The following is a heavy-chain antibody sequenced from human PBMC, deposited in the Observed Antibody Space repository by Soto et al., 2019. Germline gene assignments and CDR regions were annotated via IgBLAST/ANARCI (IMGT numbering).Heavy chain of an antibody. CDR3: AKDKGSIVGATSGLGY. J-gene: IGHJ4*02. CDR1: GFTFSSYG. Sequence: QVQLVESGGGVVQPGRSLRLSCAASGFTFSSYGMHWVRQAPGKGLEWVAVISYDGSNKYYADSVKGRFTISRDNSKNTLYRQMNSLRAEDTAVYYCAKDKGSIVGATSGLGYWGQGTLVTVSS. V-gene: IGHV3-30*18. CDR2: ISYDGSNK. D-gene: IGHD1-26*01.